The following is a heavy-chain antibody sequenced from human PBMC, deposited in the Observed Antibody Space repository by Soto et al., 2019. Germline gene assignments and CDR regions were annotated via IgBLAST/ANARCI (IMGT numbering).Heavy chain of an antibody. CDR2: IYWDDDK. CDR1: GFSLSTSGVA. CDR3: AHWGGSYVD. Sequence: SGPTLVNPTQTLTLTCTFSGFSLSTSGVAVGWIRQPPGKALEWLALIYWDDDKRYSPSLKTRLTITKDTSKNQAVLKMTDMDTVDTGTYYCAHWGGSYVDWGQGTLVTVSS. D-gene: IGHD1-26*01. V-gene: IGHV2-5*02. J-gene: IGHJ4*02.